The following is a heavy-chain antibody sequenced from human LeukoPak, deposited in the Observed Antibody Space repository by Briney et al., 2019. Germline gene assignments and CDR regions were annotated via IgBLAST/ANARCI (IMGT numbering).Heavy chain of an antibody. Sequence: GGSLRLSCAASGFTFSSYGMSWVRQAPGKGLEWASGISGSGGSKYYADSVKGQFTISRDNSKNTLYLQMNSLRAEDTAVYYCAKRDGYNSGYFDLWGRGTLVTVSS. CDR3: AKRDGYNSGYFDL. CDR2: ISGSGGSK. D-gene: IGHD5-24*01. J-gene: IGHJ2*01. CDR1: GFTFSSYG. V-gene: IGHV3-23*01.